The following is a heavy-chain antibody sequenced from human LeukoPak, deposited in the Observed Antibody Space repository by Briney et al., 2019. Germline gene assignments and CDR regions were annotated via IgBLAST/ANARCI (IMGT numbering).Heavy chain of an antibody. CDR2: IKQDGSEK. V-gene: IGHV3-7*01. Sequence: GSLRLSCAASGFTFSDYYMSWIRQAPGKGLEWVANIKQDGSEKYYVDSVKGRFTISRDNAKNSLYLQMNSLRAEDTAVYYCARDPYSSGWPSYYYYGMDVWGQGTTVTVSS. CDR3: ARDPYSSGWPSYYYYGMDV. J-gene: IGHJ6*02. CDR1: GFTFSDYY. D-gene: IGHD6-19*01.